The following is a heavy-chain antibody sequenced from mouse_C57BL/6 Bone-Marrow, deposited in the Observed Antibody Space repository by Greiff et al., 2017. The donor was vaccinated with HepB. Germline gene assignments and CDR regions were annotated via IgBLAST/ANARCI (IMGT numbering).Heavy chain of an antibody. D-gene: IGHD4-1*01. Sequence: EVQLQQSGPELVKPGASVKISCKASGYSFTGYYMNWVKQSPEKSLEWIGEINPSTGGTTYNQKFKAKATLTVDKSSSTAYMQLKSLTSEDSAVYYCSRSLTGTPFDYWGQGTTLTFSS. J-gene: IGHJ2*01. V-gene: IGHV1-42*01. CDR1: GYSFTGYY. CDR3: SRSLTGTPFDY. CDR2: INPSTGGT.